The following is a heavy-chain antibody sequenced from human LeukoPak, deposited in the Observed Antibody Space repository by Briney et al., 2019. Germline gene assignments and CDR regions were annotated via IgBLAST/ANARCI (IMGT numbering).Heavy chain of an antibody. CDR1: GFTFSSYA. V-gene: IGHV3-9*01. CDR2: ISWNSGSI. D-gene: IGHD3-22*01. CDR3: AAGDSSGYYGGNFDY. Sequence: GGSLRLSCAASGFTFSSYAMHWVRQAPGKGLEWVSGISWNSGSIGYADSVKGRFTISRDNAKNSLYLQMNSLRAEDTALYYCAAGDSSGYYGGNFDYWGQGTLVTVSS. J-gene: IGHJ4*02.